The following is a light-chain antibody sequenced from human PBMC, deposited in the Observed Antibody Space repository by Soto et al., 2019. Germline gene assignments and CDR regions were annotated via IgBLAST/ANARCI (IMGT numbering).Light chain of an antibody. J-gene: IGLJ1*01. Sequence: QSALTQPASVSGSPGQSITISCTGTSSDVGGYNYVSWYQQHPGKAPKLMIYDVTIRPSGVPDRFSGSKSGNTASLTISGLQADDEADYYCCSFVGTDSSFVFGSGTKLTVL. CDR3: CSFVGTDSSFV. CDR2: DVT. CDR1: SSDVGGYNY. V-gene: IGLV2-11*01.